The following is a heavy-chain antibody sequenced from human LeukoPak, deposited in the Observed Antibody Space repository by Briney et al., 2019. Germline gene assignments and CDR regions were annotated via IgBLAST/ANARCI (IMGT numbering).Heavy chain of an antibody. D-gene: IGHD1-26*01. CDR3: AKDSEEWELLPVYGMDV. CDR1: GFTFSSYG. J-gene: IGHJ6*02. Sequence: PGRSLRLSCAASGFTFSSYGTHWVRQAPGKGLEWVAVISYDGSNKYYADSVKGRFTISRDNSKNTLYLQMNSLRAEDTAVYYCAKDSEEWELLPVYGMDVWGQGTTVTVSS. CDR2: ISYDGSNK. V-gene: IGHV3-30*18.